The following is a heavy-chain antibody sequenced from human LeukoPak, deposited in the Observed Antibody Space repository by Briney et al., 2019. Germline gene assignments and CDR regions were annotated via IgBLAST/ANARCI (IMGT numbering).Heavy chain of an antibody. V-gene: IGHV4-38-2*01. CDR2: TYHSGNT. CDR1: GYSISRGYY. J-gene: IGHJ4*02. D-gene: IGHD6-6*01. Sequence: SETLSLTCSVSGYSISRGYYWGWTRQPPGKGLEWIGSTYHSGNTYYNPSLKSRGTISVDRSKNQFSLKLSSLTAADTVVYYCARHRGGCIAALVAFWGQGTLVIVSS. CDR3: ARHRGGCIAALVAF.